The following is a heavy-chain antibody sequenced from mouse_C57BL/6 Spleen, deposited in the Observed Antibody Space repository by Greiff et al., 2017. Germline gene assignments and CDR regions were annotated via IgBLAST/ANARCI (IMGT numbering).Heavy chain of an antibody. D-gene: IGHD1-1*01. Sequence: VQLQQPGAELVKPGASVKLSCKASGYTFTSYWMHWVKQRPGQGLEWIGMIHPNSGSTNYNEKFKSKATLTVDKSSSTAYMQLSSLTSEDAAVYYCAREGFIAMDYWGQGTSVTVSS. CDR1: GYTFTSYW. J-gene: IGHJ4*01. CDR2: IHPNSGST. V-gene: IGHV1-64*01. CDR3: AREGFIAMDY.